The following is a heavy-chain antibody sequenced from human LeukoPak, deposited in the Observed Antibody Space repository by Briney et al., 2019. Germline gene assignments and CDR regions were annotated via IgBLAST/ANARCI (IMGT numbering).Heavy chain of an antibody. CDR3: ARGLGYCDTTTCYGELPGDY. CDR2: VSGLNGNT. J-gene: IGHJ4*02. V-gene: IGHV1-18*01. CDR1: GYTFTRYH. Sequence: ASVKVSCKASGYTFTRYHVSWVRQAPGQGLEWMGRVSGLNGNTKYAENLQGRVTMTIDTSTTTAYMELMGLRSDDTAVYYCARGLGYCDTTTCYGELPGDYWSQGTLITVSS. D-gene: IGHD2-2*01.